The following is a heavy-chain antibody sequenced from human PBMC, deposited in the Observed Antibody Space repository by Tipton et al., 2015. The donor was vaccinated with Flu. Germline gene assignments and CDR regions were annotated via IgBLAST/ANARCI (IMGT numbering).Heavy chain of an antibody. V-gene: IGHV4-59*08. Sequence: TLSLTCTVSGGSINNFYWSWVRQPPGKGLEWIGYIYYTGTTNYNPSLKSRVAISVDTSKNQFYLKLSSLTASDTAVCYCARHIYAQLGPPYFDFWGQGTLVTVSP. J-gene: IGHJ4*02. CDR3: ARHIYAQLGPPYFDF. CDR2: IYYTGTT. D-gene: IGHD1-1*01. CDR1: GGSINNFY.